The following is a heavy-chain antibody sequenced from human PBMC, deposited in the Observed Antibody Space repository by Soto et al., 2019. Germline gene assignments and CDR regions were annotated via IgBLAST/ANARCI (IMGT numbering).Heavy chain of an antibody. CDR2: ISWNSGSI. J-gene: IGHJ4*02. D-gene: IGHD6-19*01. CDR3: AKDSSGSGGDFDY. Sequence: EVQLVESGGGLVQPGRSLRLSCAASGFTFDDYAMHWVGQAPGKGLEWVSGISWNSGSIGYADSVKGRFTISRDNAKNSLYLQMNSLRAEDTALYYCAKDSSGSGGDFDYWGQGTLVTVSS. CDR1: GFTFDDYA. V-gene: IGHV3-9*01.